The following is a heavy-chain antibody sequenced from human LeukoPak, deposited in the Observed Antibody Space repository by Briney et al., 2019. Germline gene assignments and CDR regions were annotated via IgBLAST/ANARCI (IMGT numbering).Heavy chain of an antibody. Sequence: GGSLRLSCAASGFTFSSYEMNWVRQAPGKGLEWVSYISSSGSTIYYADSVKGRFTISRDNAKNSLYLQMNSLRAEDTAVYYCARCYGTRIYYYMDVWGKGTTVTISS. CDR2: ISSSGSTI. CDR1: GFTFSSYE. V-gene: IGHV3-48*03. CDR3: ARCYGTRIYYYMDV. D-gene: IGHD4-17*01. J-gene: IGHJ6*03.